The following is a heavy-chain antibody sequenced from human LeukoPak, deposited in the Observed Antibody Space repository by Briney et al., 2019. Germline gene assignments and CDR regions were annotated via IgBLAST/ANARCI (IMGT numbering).Heavy chain of an antibody. J-gene: IGHJ4*02. CDR2: LSSSRSYI. V-gene: IGHV3-21*01. CDR1: EFSFSDYS. D-gene: IGHD3-10*01. CDR3: ARVVRSPIDY. Sequence: PGGSLRLSCAASEFSFSDYSMIWVRQAPGKGLEWVSSLSSSRSYIYYADSVKGRFTISRDNAKNSLYLEMNSLRAEDTAVYYCARVVRSPIDYWGQGTLVTVSS.